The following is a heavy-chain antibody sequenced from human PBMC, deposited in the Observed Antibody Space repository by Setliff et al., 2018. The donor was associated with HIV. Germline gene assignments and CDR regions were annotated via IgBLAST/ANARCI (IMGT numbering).Heavy chain of an antibody. CDR2: IYTSGST. CDR3: AKRASYSFQI. J-gene: IGHJ3*02. D-gene: IGHD2-21*01. Sequence: PSETLSLTCTVSGGSISSGSYYWSWIRQPAGKGLEWIGRIYTSGSTNYKPSLKNRVTISVDTSKNQFSLKLTSVTAADTAIYYCAKRASYSFQIWGRGTMVTVSS. V-gene: IGHV4-61*02. CDR1: GGSISSGSYY.